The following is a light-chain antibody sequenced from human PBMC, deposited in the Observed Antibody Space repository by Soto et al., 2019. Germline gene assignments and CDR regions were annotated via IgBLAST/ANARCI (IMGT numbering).Light chain of an antibody. CDR3: NSYAGENVL. V-gene: IGLV2-8*01. J-gene: IGLJ2*01. Sequence: QSALTQPPSASGSPGQSVTISCTGTSSDVGGYNYVSWYQQHPGKAPKLMIYEVNKRPSGVPDRFSGSKSGNTAYLTVSGLQDEDEADYHCNSYAGENVLFGGGTKLTVL. CDR2: EVN. CDR1: SSDVGGYNY.